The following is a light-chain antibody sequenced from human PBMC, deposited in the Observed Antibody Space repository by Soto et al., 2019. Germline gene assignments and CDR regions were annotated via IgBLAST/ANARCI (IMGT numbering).Light chain of an antibody. CDR1: QSISSSS. J-gene: IGKJ4*01. CDR2: GAS. CDR3: QHYGNSHLLT. V-gene: IGKV3-20*01. Sequence: EIVLTQSPGTLSLSPGERATLSCRAGQSISSSSLAWYKQKPGQAPRLLLFGASRRATGIPDRFSGSGSGTDFTLTISRLEPEDFAVYNCQHYGNSHLLTFGGGTPVQIK.